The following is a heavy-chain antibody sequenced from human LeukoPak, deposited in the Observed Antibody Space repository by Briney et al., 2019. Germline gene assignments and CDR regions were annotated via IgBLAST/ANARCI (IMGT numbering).Heavy chain of an antibody. J-gene: IGHJ4*02. CDR3: ARGRDGYNRYYFDY. Sequence: PSETLSLTCTVSGGSISSYYWSWIRQPPGKGLEWIGYIYYSGSTNYNPSLKSRVTMSVDTSKNQFSLKLSSVTAADTAVYYCARGRDGYNRYYFDYWGQGTLVTVSS. CDR2: IYYSGST. CDR1: GGSISSYY. D-gene: IGHD5-24*01. V-gene: IGHV4-59*12.